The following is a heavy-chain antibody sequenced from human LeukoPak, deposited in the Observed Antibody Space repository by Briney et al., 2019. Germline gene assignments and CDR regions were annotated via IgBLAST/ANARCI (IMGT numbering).Heavy chain of an antibody. CDR2: ISASGST. CDR1: SGSISIYY. D-gene: IGHD4-17*01. J-gene: IGHJ4*02. V-gene: IGHV4-4*07. Sequence: PSETLSLTCTVSSGSISIYYWSWVRQPAGKGLEWIGRISASGSTNYNPSLKSRVTMSVDTSKNQFSLKLSSVTAADTAVYYCAREITVTRPFDYWGQGTLVTVSS. CDR3: AREITVTRPFDY.